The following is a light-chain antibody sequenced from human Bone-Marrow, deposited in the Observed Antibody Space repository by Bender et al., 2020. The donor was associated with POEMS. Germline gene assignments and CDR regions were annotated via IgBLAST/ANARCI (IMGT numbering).Light chain of an antibody. CDR2: RNN. V-gene: IGLV1-47*01. Sequence: QSALTQPPSASGSPGQSVTISCTGTSSDVGGYNYVSWYQQLPGTAPKLLIQRNNQRPSGVPDRFSGSKSGTSASLAISGLRSEDEADYYCATWDDSLSGRVVFGGGTKVTVL. CDR1: SSDVGGYNY. J-gene: IGLJ2*01. CDR3: ATWDDSLSGRVV.